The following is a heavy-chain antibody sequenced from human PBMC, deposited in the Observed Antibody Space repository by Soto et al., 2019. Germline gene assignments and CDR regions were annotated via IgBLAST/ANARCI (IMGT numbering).Heavy chain of an antibody. CDR2: IYYSGST. V-gene: IGHV4-39*01. CDR1: GGSISSSSYY. J-gene: IGHJ2*01. Sequence: QLQLQESDPGLVKPSETLSVTCTVSGGSISSSSYYWGWIRQPPGKGLEGIGSIYYSGSTYYNPSLKSRVTIPVDTSKNQYSLKLSSVTAADTAVYYCASMASGYDYWYFDLWGRGPLVTVSS. CDR3: ASMASGYDYWYFDL. D-gene: IGHD5-12*01.